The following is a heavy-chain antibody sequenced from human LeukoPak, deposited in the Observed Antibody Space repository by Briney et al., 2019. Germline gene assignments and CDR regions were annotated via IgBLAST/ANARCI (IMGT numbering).Heavy chain of an antibody. CDR1: SASIRSNYY. CDR2: IYYNGNT. J-gene: IGHJ4*02. V-gene: IGHV4-39*01. D-gene: IGHD1-26*01. CDR3: ASGISGSYYGRPFGY. Sequence: PSETLSLTCTVSSASIRSNYYWGWIRQPPGKGLEWIGSIYYNGNTYYNPSLKSRVTISVDTSKKQFSLKLSSVTAADTAVYYCASGISGSYYGRPFGYWGQGTLVTVSS.